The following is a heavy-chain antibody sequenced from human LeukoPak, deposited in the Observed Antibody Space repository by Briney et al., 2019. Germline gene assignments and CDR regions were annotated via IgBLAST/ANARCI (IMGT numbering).Heavy chain of an antibody. CDR1: GGSISSYY. CDR2: IYYSGST. Sequence: SETLSLTCTVSGGSISSYYWSWIRQPPGKGLEWIGYIYYSGSTSYNPSLKSRVTISVDTSKNQFSLKLSSVTAADTAVYYCARGGIRYFDWLFDYWGQGTLVTVPS. D-gene: IGHD3-9*01. V-gene: IGHV4-59*01. CDR3: ARGGIRYFDWLFDY. J-gene: IGHJ4*02.